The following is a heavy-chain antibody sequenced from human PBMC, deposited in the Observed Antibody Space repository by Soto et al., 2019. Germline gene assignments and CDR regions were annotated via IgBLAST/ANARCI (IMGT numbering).Heavy chain of an antibody. V-gene: IGHV2-5*01. CDR1: GFSFTTAGVA. Sequence: QITLQESGPTLVKPTQTLTLTCTFSGFSFTTAGVAVGWIRQTPGGALEWLTLIYYNDDRRFSPSLKTRLTITGDTSTNQVVLSLTNVDPGDTATSFCAHSDGGYEIIYFDFWGQGIPVTVSS. D-gene: IGHD5-12*01. CDR2: IYYNDDR. CDR3: AHSDGGYEIIYFDF. J-gene: IGHJ4*02.